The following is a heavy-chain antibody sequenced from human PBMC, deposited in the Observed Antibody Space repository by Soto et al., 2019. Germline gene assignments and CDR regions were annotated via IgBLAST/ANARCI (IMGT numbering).Heavy chain of an antibody. CDR3: AKGAYAVVAASYFDY. J-gene: IGHJ4*02. V-gene: IGHV3-30*18. CDR2: ISYDGSNK. D-gene: IGHD2-15*01. CDR1: GFTFSSYG. Sequence: QVQLVESGGGVVQPGRSLRLSCAASGFTFSSYGIHWVRQAPGKGLEWVAVISYDGSNKYYADSVKGRFTISRDKSKNTLYLQMNSLRAEDTAVYYCAKGAYAVVAASYFDYWGQGTLVTVSS.